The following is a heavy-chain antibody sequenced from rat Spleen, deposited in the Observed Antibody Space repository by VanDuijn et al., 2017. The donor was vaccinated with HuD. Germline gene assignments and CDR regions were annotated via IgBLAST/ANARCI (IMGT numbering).Heavy chain of an antibody. CDR1: GFTFSNYG. V-gene: IGHV5-19*01. CDR3: ARRHYGYTDYFDY. Sequence: EVQLVESGGGLVQPGRSLKLSCAASGFTFSNYGMHWIRQAPTKGLEWVASISPSGGSTYYRDSVKGRFTISRDNAKSTLSLQMDSLRPEDTATYYCARRHYGYTDYFDYWGQGVMVTVSS. CDR2: ISPSGGST. J-gene: IGHJ2*01. D-gene: IGHD1-6*01.